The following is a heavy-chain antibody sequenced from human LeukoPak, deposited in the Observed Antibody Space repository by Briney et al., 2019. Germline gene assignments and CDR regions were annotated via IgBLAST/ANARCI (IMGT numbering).Heavy chain of an antibody. V-gene: IGHV3-53*01. CDR2: IYSGGST. J-gene: IGHJ2*01. CDR3: GKDSGGCPNWSFDL. D-gene: IGHD6-25*01. Sequence: PGGSLRLSCAASGFTVSSNYMSWVRQAPGKGLEWVSVIYSGGSTYYADSVKGRFTISRDNSKNTLYLQMNSLRAEDTAVYYCGKDSGGCPNWSFDLGGRGPLVTVS. CDR1: GFTVSSNY.